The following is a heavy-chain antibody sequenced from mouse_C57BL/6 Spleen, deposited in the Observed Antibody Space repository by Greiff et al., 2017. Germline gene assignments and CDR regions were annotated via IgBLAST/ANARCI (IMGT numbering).Heavy chain of an antibody. CDR2: IDPSDSET. V-gene: IGHV1-52*01. CDR3: AREHYGSSGYFDV. J-gene: IGHJ1*03. D-gene: IGHD1-1*01. Sequence: QVQLQQPGAELVRPGSSVKLSCKASGYTFTSYWMHWVKQRPIQGLEWIGNIDPSDSETHYNQKFKDKATLTVDKSSSTAYMQLSSLTSEDSAVYYCAREHYGSSGYFDVWGTGTTVTVSS. CDR1: GYTFTSYW.